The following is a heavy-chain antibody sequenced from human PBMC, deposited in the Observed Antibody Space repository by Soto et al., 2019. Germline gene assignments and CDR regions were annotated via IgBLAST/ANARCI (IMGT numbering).Heavy chain of an antibody. V-gene: IGHV3-23*01. J-gene: IGHJ4*02. CDR3: ALLDRDGYNSFDY. D-gene: IGHD5-12*01. CDR1: GFTFSSYA. CDR2: ISGSGGST. Sequence: GGSLRLSCAASGFTFSSYAMSWVRQAPGKGLEWVSAISGSGGSTYYADSVKGRFTISRDNSKNTLYLQMNSLRAEDTAVYYCALLDRDGYNSFDYWGQGTLVTVSS.